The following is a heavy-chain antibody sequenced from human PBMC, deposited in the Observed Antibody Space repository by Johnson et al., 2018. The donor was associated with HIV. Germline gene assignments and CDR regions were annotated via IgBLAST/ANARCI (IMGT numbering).Heavy chain of an antibody. CDR2: IYSGGST. D-gene: IGHD1-1*01. CDR1: GFTVSSNY. Sequence: VQLVESGGGLVQPGGSLRLSCAASGFTVSSNYMSWVRQAPGKGLEWVSVIYSGGSTYYADSVTGRFTISRDNSKSTLYLQMNSLRAEDTAVYYCARKKATVFSTTSTNYAFDIWGQGTMVTVSS. CDR3: ARKKATVFSTTSTNYAFDI. V-gene: IGHV3-66*01. J-gene: IGHJ3*02.